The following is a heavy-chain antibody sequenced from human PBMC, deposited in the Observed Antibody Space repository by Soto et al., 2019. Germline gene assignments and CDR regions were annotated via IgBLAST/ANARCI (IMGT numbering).Heavy chain of an antibody. D-gene: IGHD3-22*01. CDR2: ISAYNGNT. CDR1: GHTFTSYG. Sequence: ASVKVSCKASGHTFTSYGISWVRQAPGQGLEWMGWISAYNGNTNYAQKLQGRVTMTTDTSTSTAYMELRSLRSDDTAVYYCARSTYYYDSSGPFDIWGQGTMVTVSS. CDR3: ARSTYYYDSSGPFDI. J-gene: IGHJ3*02. V-gene: IGHV1-18*04.